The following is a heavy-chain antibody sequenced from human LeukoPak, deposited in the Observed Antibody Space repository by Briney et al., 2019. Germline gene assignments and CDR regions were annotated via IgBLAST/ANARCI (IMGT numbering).Heavy chain of an antibody. V-gene: IGHV3-30*01. D-gene: IGHD3-9*01. Sequence: AGGSLRLSCAASGFTFSSYAMHWVRQAPGKGLEWVAVISYDGSNKYYADSVKSRFTISRDNSKNTLYLQMNSLRAEDTAVYYCARDGAVLYYDILTGYNYYFDYWGQGTLVTVSS. J-gene: IGHJ4*02. CDR1: GFTFSSYA. CDR3: ARDGAVLYYDILTGYNYYFDY. CDR2: ISYDGSNK.